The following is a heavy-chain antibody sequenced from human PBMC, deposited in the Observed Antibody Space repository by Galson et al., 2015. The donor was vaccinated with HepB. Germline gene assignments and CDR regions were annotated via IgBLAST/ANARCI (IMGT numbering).Heavy chain of an antibody. V-gene: IGHV5-51*01. CDR1: GYRFTNYW. J-gene: IGHJ6*02. CDR2: IYPGDSYT. Sequence: QSGAEVKKPGESLKISCKGSGYRFTNYWIGWVRQMPGKGLEWMGIIYPGDSYTTYSPSFQGQVTISADKSINTAYLQWSSLKTSDIALYYCARSAVPVARGYYYYYGMDVWGQGTTVTVSS. CDR3: ARSAVPVARGYYYYYGMDV. D-gene: IGHD2-2*01.